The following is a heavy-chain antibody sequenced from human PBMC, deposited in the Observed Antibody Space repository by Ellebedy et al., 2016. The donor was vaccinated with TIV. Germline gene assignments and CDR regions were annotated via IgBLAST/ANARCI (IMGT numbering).Heavy chain of an antibody. CDR2: IDPSASYI. D-gene: IGHD3-10*01. CDR1: GYSFTSYW. J-gene: IGHJ4*02. Sequence: GESLKISCKASGYSFTSYWISWVRQMPGKGLEWMGTIDPSASYINYSPSFQGHVTISADKSISTVYLEWSSLKSSDTAIYYCARLMVRGVQYWGQGTLVTVSS. CDR3: ARLMVRGVQY. V-gene: IGHV5-10-1*01.